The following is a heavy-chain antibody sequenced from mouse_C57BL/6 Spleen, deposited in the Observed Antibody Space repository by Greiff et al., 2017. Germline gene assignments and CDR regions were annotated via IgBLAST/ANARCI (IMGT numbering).Heavy chain of an antibody. CDR2: INPGSGGT. CDR3: ARRYGSSYVGYFVY. J-gene: IGHJ2*01. Sequence: VQLQQSGAELVRPGPSVKVSCKASGYAFTNYLIEWVKQRPGQGLEWIGVINPGSGGTNYNETFKGKATLTADKSSSTAYMQLSSLTSEDSAVYFCARRYGSSYVGYFVYWGQGTTLTVSS. CDR1: GYAFTNYL. V-gene: IGHV1-54*01. D-gene: IGHD1-1*01.